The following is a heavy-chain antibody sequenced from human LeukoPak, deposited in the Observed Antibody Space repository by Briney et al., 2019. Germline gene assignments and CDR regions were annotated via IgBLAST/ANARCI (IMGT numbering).Heavy chain of an antibody. CDR1: GGSFSGYY. CDR2: ISSSSNNI. Sequence: LSLTCAVYGGSFSGYYWSWIRQAPGKGLEWVSYISSSSNNIHYANSVRGRFTISRDNAKNSVYLQMNSLRAEDTAIYYCARAAGWFDPWGQGTLVTVSS. J-gene: IGHJ5*02. V-gene: IGHV3-11*01. CDR3: ARAAGWFDP.